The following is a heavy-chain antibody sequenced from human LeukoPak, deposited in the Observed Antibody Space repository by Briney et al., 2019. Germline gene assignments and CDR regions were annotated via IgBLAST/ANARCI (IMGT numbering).Heavy chain of an antibody. Sequence: GGSLRLSCAASGFTFSSYAMTWVRQAPGKGPEWVSAISGSGGSTYYADSVKGRFTISRDNSKNTLFLQMNSLRAEDTAVYYCAKGHQWLVNWGQGTLVTVSS. J-gene: IGHJ4*02. CDR3: AKGHQWLVN. CDR1: GFTFSSYA. D-gene: IGHD6-19*01. V-gene: IGHV3-23*01. CDR2: ISGSGGST.